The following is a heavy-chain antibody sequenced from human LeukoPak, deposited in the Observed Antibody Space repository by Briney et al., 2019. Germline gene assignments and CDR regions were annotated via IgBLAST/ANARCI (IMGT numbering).Heavy chain of an antibody. CDR1: GGSISSYY. Sequence: SETLSLTCSVSGGSISSYYWSWIRQPAGKGREWIGRIYTTGNTDYNPSLKSRVTMSVDTSENQFSLNLSSVTAADTAVYYCARDARGWSGFDYWGQGTLVTVSS. CDR3: ARDARGWSGFDY. V-gene: IGHV4-4*07. CDR2: IYTTGNT. J-gene: IGHJ4*02. D-gene: IGHD3-3*01.